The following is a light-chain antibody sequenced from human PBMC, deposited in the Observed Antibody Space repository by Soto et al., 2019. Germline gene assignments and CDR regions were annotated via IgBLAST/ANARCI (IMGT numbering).Light chain of an antibody. CDR1: NGDVGSYDL. CDR3: CSYAGSNSLI. V-gene: IGLV2-23*02. Sequence: QSVLTQPASVSGSPGQSITISCTGTNGDVGSYDLVSWYQRYPGEAPKLIIYEVNKRPSGISNRFSGSKSGNTASQTISGLQAEDEAEYDCCSYAGSNSLIFGGGTKLTVL. J-gene: IGLJ2*01. CDR2: EVN.